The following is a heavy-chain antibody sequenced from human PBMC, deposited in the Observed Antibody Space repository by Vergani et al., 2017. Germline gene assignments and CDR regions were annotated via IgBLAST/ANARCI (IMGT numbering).Heavy chain of an antibody. CDR1: GDSVSSGSYY. D-gene: IGHD4-17*01. Sequence: QVQLQESGPGLVKPSQTLSLTCTVSGDSVSSGSYYWSWIRQPAGKGLEWIGRIFSDGTTNYSPSLKSRVTMSVDTSKNQFSLNLSSVTAADTAIYYCARATATTKYWCDPWGQGTLVTVAS. V-gene: IGHV4-61*02. CDR2: IFSDGTT. CDR3: ARATATTKYWCDP. J-gene: IGHJ5*02.